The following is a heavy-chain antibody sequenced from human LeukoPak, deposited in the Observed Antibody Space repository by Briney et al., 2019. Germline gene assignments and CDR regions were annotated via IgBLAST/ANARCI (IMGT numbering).Heavy chain of an antibody. V-gene: IGHV4-61*02. CDR1: GGSISSGSHY. D-gene: IGHD3-3*01. J-gene: IGHJ5*02. CDR3: ARDRRGRPYDFWSGYYTGIGWFDP. Sequence: SETLSLTCTVSGGSISSGSHYWSWIRQPAGKGLEWIGRIYTSGSTNYNPSLKSRVTISVDTSKNQFSLKLSSVTAADTAVYYCARDRRGRPYDFWSGYYTGIGWFDPWGQGTLVTVSS. CDR2: IYTSGST.